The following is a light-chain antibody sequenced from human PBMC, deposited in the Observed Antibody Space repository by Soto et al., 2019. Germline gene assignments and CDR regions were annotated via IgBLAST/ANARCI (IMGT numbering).Light chain of an antibody. CDR3: SSYTSSSPLVV. CDR2: EVS. CDR1: SSDVGGYNY. J-gene: IGLJ2*01. Sequence: QSALTQPASVSGSPGQSITISCTGTSSDVGGYNYVSWYQQHSGKAPKLMIYEVSNRPSGVANRFSGSKSGTTASLTLSGLQAEDEADYYCSSYTSSSPLVVFGGGTKLTVL. V-gene: IGLV2-14*01.